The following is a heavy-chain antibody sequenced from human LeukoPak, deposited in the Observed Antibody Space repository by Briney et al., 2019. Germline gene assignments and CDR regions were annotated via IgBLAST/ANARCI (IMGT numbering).Heavy chain of an antibody. Sequence: ASVKVSCKASGYTFTSYAIQWVRQAPGQRLEWMGWILTGNGNTKYSQKFQDRVTITRDTSANTVYMELSSLRSEDTAVYYCARAACTWSCFDYWGQGILATVSS. D-gene: IGHD2-2*01. CDR1: GYTFTSYA. J-gene: IGHJ4*02. CDR2: ILTGNGNT. V-gene: IGHV1-3*04. CDR3: ARAACTWSCFDY.